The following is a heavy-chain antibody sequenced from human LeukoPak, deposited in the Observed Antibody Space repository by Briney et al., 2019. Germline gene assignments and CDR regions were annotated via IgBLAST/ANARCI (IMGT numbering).Heavy chain of an antibody. J-gene: IGHJ5*02. D-gene: IGHD3-10*01. Sequence: SETLSLTCAVYGGSFSGYYWSWIRQPPGKGLEWIGEINHGGSTNYNPSLKSRVTISVDTSKNQFSLKLSSVTAADTAVYYCARGSGITMVRGVIINWFDPWGQGTLVTVSS. CDR3: ARGSGITMVRGVIINWFDP. CDR2: INHGGST. CDR1: GGSFSGYY. V-gene: IGHV4-34*01.